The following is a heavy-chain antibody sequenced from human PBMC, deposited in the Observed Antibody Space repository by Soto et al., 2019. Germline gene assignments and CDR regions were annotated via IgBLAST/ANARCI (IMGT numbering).Heavy chain of an antibody. CDR2: IIPIFGTA. CDR1: GGTFSDYG. V-gene: IGHV1-69*06. J-gene: IGHJ4*02. CDR3: ARVGSGSFDY. D-gene: IGHD3-22*01. Sequence: ASVKGSCKVSGGTFSDYGINWVRQAPGQGLEWMGGIIPIFGTANYAQKFQGRVTMSVDTSKKQFTLKLSSVTAADTAVYYCARVGSGSFDYWGQGTLVTVSS.